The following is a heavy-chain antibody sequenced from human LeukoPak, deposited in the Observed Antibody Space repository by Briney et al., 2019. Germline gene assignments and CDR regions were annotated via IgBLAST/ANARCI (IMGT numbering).Heavy chain of an antibody. CDR1: GFSVSSDY. CDR3: VRVVSPTYCFDY. CDR2: LYSGGST. Sequence: PGGSLRLSCVASGFSVSSDYMTWVRQAPGKGLEWVSVLYSGGSTYYADSVKGRFTISRDNSKNTLYLQMNNLRVEDTAVYYCVRVVSPTYCFDYWGQGILVTVSS. V-gene: IGHV3-53*01. J-gene: IGHJ4*02. D-gene: IGHD4-23*01.